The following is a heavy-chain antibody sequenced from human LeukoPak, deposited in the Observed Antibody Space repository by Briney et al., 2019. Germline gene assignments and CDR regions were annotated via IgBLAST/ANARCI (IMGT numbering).Heavy chain of an antibody. CDR3: ARTPLTCSGGSCWFDP. CDR2: IIPIFGTA. Sequence: SVKVSCKSSGGTFSSYAISWVRQAPGQGLEWMGRIIPIFGTANYAQKFQGRVTITTDESTSTAYMELSSLRSEDTAVYYCARTPLTCSGGSCWFDPWGQGTLVTVSS. D-gene: IGHD2-15*01. J-gene: IGHJ5*02. CDR1: GGTFSSYA. V-gene: IGHV1-69*05.